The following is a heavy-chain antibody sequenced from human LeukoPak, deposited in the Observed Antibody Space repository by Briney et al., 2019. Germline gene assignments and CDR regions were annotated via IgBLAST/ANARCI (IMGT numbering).Heavy chain of an antibody. CDR2: ISGSGGST. V-gene: IGHV3-23*01. CDR1: GFTFSSYA. CDR3: AKDYYDRSGYLYYFDY. Sequence: GGSLRLSCAASGFTFSSYAMSWVRQAPGKGLEWVSAISGSGGSTYYADSVKGRFTISRDNSKNTLYLQMNSLRAEDTAVYYCAKDYYDRSGYLYYFDYWGQGTLVTVSS. J-gene: IGHJ4*02. D-gene: IGHD3-22*01.